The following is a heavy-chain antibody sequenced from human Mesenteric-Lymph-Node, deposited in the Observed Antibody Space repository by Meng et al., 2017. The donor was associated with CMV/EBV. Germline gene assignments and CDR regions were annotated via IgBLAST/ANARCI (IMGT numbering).Heavy chain of an antibody. CDR1: GFTFDAYA. Sequence: SLKLYCAASGFTFDAYAMHWVRQAPGKGLEWVSGISWNSGYIGYADSVKARFTISRDNAKTSLYLQMNSLRYEDTALYYCAKEGLHLVFPLRYGMDVWGQGTTVTVSS. D-gene: IGHD2-21*02. CDR2: ISWNSGYI. J-gene: IGHJ6*02. V-gene: IGHV3-9*01. CDR3: AKEGLHLVFPLRYGMDV.